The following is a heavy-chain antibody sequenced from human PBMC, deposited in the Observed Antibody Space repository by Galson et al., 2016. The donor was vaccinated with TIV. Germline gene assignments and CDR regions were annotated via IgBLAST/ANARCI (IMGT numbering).Heavy chain of an antibody. V-gene: IGHV1-69*10. CDR1: GDTFRTYT. Sequence: SVKVSCKASGDTFRTYTISWVRQAPGQGLEWMGGIIPIHDLSNHAQKFQGRVTITADEPTSTVYLELSSLRSGDTAVYFCARDIPCGGSCYFFDDWGQGTLVTVSS. CDR3: ARDIPCGGSCYFFDD. D-gene: IGHD2-15*01. CDR2: IIPIHDLS. J-gene: IGHJ4*02.